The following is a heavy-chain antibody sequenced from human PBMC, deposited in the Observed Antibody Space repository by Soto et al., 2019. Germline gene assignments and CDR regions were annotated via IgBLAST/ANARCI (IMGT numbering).Heavy chain of an antibody. V-gene: IGHV3-74*01. CDR2: INSDGSST. D-gene: IGHD6-13*01. Sequence: GGSLRLSCAASGFTFSSYWMHWVRQAPGKGLVWVSRINSDGSSTSYADSVKGRFTISRDNAKNTLYLQMNSLRAEDTAVYYCAREGAAAGTYQLGAFDIWGQGTMVTVSS. CDR1: GFTFSSYW. CDR3: AREGAAAGTYQLGAFDI. J-gene: IGHJ3*02.